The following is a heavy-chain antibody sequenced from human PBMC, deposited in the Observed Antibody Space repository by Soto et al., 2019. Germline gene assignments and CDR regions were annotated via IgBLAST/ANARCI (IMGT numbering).Heavy chain of an antibody. CDR3: AREGGESSDGLYYFDS. D-gene: IGHD3-16*01. Sequence: SETLSLTCTVSGGSTSSDNYRSWIRQPPGKGLEWIGHIYYSGNTDYNPSLKSRLAISIDTSKNQFSLKLSSVTAADTAVYFCAREGGESSDGLYYFDSWGQGSLVTVSS. CDR1: GGSTSSDNY. CDR2: IYYSGNT. J-gene: IGHJ4*02. V-gene: IGHV4-30-4*01.